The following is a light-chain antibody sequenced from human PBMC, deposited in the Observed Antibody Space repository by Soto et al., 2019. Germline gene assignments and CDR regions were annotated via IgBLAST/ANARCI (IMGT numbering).Light chain of an antibody. Sequence: DVQLTQSPSSLSASLGDRVTITCRASQSIRDSLNWYQQRPGQAPKLLIFGASSLQSGVPARFSGSGSGTDFTLAISSLQPDDFAIYYCQQTYSTPRYSFGQGTKVDIK. V-gene: IGKV1-39*01. CDR1: QSIRDS. CDR3: QQTYSTPRYS. J-gene: IGKJ2*03. CDR2: GAS.